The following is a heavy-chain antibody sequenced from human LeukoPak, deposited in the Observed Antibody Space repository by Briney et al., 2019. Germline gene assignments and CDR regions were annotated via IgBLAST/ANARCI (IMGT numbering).Heavy chain of an antibody. Sequence: SETLSLTCTVSGGSISSSSYYWGWIRQPPGKGLEWIGSIYYSGSTYYNPSLKSRVTISVDTSKNQFSLKLSSVTAADTAVYYCAREIRSITLLRGVFDYWGQGTLVSVSS. D-gene: IGHD3-10*01. CDR3: AREIRSITLLRGVFDY. J-gene: IGHJ4*02. CDR1: GGSISSSSYY. CDR2: IYYSGST. V-gene: IGHV4-39*07.